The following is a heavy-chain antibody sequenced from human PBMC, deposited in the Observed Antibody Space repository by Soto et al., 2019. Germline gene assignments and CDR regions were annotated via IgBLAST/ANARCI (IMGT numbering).Heavy chain of an antibody. D-gene: IGHD5-12*01. V-gene: IGHV1-69*02. J-gene: IGHJ4*02. CDR1: GGTFSSYT. CDR3: ARAKGGYDPNPYYFDY. Sequence: QVQLVQSGAEVKKPGSSVKVSCKASGGTFSSYTISWVRQAPGQGLEWMGRIMPILGIANYAQKFQGRVTITADKSTSTAYMELSSLRSEDTAVYYCARAKGGYDPNPYYFDYWGQGTLVTVSS. CDR2: IMPILGIA.